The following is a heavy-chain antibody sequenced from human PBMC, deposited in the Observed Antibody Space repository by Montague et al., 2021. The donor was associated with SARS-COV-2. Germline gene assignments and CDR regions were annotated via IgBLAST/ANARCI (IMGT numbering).Heavy chain of an antibody. CDR3: VRDGGNWYYFDY. V-gene: IGHV4-4*07. J-gene: IGHJ4*02. D-gene: IGHD3-16*01. Sequence: SETLSLTCSISGVSITSYYWSWVRQPAGKGLEWIGHIYSSGSTNXSPSLKSRVSLSIDNPKNQFSLKLESLTAADTAVYYCVRDGGNWYYFDYWGQGALVTVSS. CDR2: IYSSGST. CDR1: GVSITSYY.